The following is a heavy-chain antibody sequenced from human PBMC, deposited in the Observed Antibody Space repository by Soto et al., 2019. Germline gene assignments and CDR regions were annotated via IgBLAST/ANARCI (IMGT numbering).Heavy chain of an antibody. CDR2: IYHSGST. V-gene: IGHV4-30-2*01. Sequence: SETLSLTCAVSGGSISSDGYSWTWIRQPPGKGLEWIGYIYHSGSTSYNPSLKSRVTISLDRSKNQLSLKLSSVTAADTAVYYCARESYVSGTSGGLDVWGQGTTVTVSS. D-gene: IGHD3-10*01. CDR1: GGSISSDGYS. J-gene: IGHJ6*02. CDR3: ARESYVSGTSGGLDV.